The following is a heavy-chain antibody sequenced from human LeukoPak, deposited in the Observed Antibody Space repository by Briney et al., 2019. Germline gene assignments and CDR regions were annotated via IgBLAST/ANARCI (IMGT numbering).Heavy chain of an antibody. D-gene: IGHD4-17*01. CDR1: EYTFTGYY. CDR3: ARGLTTGEPGDY. V-gene: IGHV1-2*02. J-gene: IGHJ4*02. Sequence: GASVKVSCKASEYTFTGYYMHWVRQAPGQGLEWMGWINPNSGGTNYAQKFQGRVTMTRDTSISTAYMELSRLTSDDTAVYYCARGLTTGEPGDYWGQGTLVTVSS. CDR2: INPNSGGT.